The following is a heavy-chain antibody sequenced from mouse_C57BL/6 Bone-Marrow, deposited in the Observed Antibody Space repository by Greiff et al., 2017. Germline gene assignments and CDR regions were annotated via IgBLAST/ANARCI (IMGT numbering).Heavy chain of an antibody. J-gene: IGHJ3*01. CDR1: GFTFSDYY. D-gene: IGHD6-1*01. Sequence: EVQGVESGGGLVQPGGSLKLSCAASGFTFSDYYMYWVRQTPEKRLEWVAYISNGGGSTYYPDTVKGRFTISRDNAKNTLYLQMSRLKSEDTAMYYCARPMPRRRTWFAYWCQGTLVTVSA. CDR3: ARPMPRRRTWFAY. V-gene: IGHV5-12*01. CDR2: ISNGGGST.